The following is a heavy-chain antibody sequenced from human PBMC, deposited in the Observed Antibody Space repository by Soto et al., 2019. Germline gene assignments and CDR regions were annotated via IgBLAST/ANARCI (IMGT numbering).Heavy chain of an antibody. CDR1: GGFISSSSYY. CDR3: ARLGWELTVDY. D-gene: IGHD1-26*01. CDR2: IYYSGST. J-gene: IGHJ4*02. Sequence: QLQLQESGPGLVKPSETLSLTCTVSGGFISSSSYYWGWIRQPPGKGLEWIGSIYYSGSTYYNPSLKSRVTISVDTSKNQFSLKLSSVTAADTAVYYCARLGWELTVDYWGQGTLVTVSS. V-gene: IGHV4-39*01.